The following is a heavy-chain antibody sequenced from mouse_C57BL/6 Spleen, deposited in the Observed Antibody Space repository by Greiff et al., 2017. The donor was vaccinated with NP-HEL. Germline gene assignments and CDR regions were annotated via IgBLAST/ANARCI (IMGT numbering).Heavy chain of an antibody. CDR3: AYSNYDAWFAY. D-gene: IGHD2-5*01. CDR1: GYTFTDYN. V-gene: IGHV1-22*01. CDR2: INPNNGGT. J-gene: IGHJ3*01. Sequence: EVQLQESGPELVKPGASVKMSCKASGYTFTDYNMHWVKQSHGKSLEWIGYINPNNGGTSYNQKFKGKATLTVNKSSRTAYMELRSLTSEDSAVYYCAYSNYDAWFAYWGQGTLVTVSA.